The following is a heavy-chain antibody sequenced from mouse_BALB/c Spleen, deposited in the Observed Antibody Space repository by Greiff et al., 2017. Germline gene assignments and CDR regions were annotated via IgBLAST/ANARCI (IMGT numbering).Heavy chain of an antibody. CDR2: ISNLAYSI. D-gene: IGHD2-1*01. CDR3: ARHGNYEGFAY. J-gene: IGHJ3*01. CDR1: GFTFSDYG. V-gene: IGHV5-15*02. Sequence: EVKLVESGGGLVQPGGSRKLSCAASGFTFSDYGMAWVRQAPGKGPEWVAFISNLAYSIYYADTVTGRFTISRENAKNTLYLEMSSLRSEDTAMYYCARHGNYEGFAYWGQGTLVTVSA.